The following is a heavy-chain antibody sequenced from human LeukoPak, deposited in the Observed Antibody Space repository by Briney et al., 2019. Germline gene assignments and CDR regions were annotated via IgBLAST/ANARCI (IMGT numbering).Heavy chain of an antibody. CDR1: GYTFTSYY. Sequence: SCKASGYTFTSYYVHWVRQAPGKGLEWVAVISYDGSNKYYADSVKGRFTISRDNSKNTLYLQMNSLRAEDTAVYYCARDLYYYDSSGYSSGYWGQGTLVTVSS. J-gene: IGHJ4*02. V-gene: IGHV3-30-3*01. CDR2: ISYDGSNK. CDR3: ARDLYYYDSSGYSSGY. D-gene: IGHD3-22*01.